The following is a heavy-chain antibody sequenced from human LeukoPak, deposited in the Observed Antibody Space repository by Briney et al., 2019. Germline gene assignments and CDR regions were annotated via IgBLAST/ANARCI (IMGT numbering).Heavy chain of an antibody. J-gene: IGHJ6*03. V-gene: IGHV3-7*01. D-gene: IGHD2-2*01. CDR2: IKQDGGEK. CDR1: GFTFSNYW. Sequence: GGSLRLSCAASGFTFSNYWMNWARQAPGKGLEWVANIKQDGGEKSYVDSVKGRFTISRDNAKNSLYLQMNSLRAEDTAVYYCARDSPPDIVVVPAALTMDVWGKGTTVTVSS. CDR3: ARDSPPDIVVVPAALTMDV.